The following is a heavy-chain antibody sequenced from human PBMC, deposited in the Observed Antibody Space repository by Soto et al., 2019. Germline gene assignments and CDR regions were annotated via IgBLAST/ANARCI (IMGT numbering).Heavy chain of an antibody. V-gene: IGHV3-21*01. Sequence: EVQLVESGGGLVKPGGSLRLSCAASGFTFSSYSMNWVRQAPGKGLEWVSSISSSSSYIYYADSVKGRFTISRDNAKKSLYLQMNSLRAEDTAVDYCSSIYCSGGSCYVAYWGQGTLVTVSS. D-gene: IGHD2-15*01. CDR3: SSIYCSGGSCYVAY. J-gene: IGHJ4*02. CDR1: GFTFSSYS. CDR2: ISSSSSYI.